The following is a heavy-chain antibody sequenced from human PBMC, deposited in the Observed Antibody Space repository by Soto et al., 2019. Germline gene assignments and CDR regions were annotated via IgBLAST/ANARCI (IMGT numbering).Heavy chain of an antibody. CDR2: IYYSGST. J-gene: IGHJ4*02. Sequence: PSETLSLTFTVSGGSISSYYWSWIRQPPGKGLEWIGYIYYSGSTNYNPSLKSRVTISVDTSKNQFSLKLSSVTAADTAVYYCARSPITMVRGVKKLYFDYWGQGTLVTVS. CDR3: ARSPITMVRGVKKLYFDY. V-gene: IGHV4-59*01. CDR1: GGSISSYY. D-gene: IGHD3-10*01.